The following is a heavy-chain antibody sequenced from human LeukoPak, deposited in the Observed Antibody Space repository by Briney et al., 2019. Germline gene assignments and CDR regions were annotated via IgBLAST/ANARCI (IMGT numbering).Heavy chain of an antibody. CDR1: GFTFAGYA. V-gene: IGHV3-23*01. Sequence: PGGSLRLSWAASGFTFAGYAMNWVRQAPGRGLEWVSPFTGSGGRTYYADSVKGRFTTSRDNSKNTLYLQMNSLRAEDTAIYYCAKEYTGTFSPFPSYFDNWGQGTLVTVSS. D-gene: IGHD1-26*01. J-gene: IGHJ4*02. CDR3: AKEYTGTFSPFPSYFDN. CDR2: FTGSGGRT.